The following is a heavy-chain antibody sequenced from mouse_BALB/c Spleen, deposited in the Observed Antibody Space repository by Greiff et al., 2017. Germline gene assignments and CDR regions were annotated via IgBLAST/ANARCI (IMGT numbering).Heavy chain of an antibody. CDR3: ARHGTTVVAPFDY. J-gene: IGHJ2*01. CDR2: ISSGGSYT. CDR1: GFTFSSYG. V-gene: IGHV5-6*01. Sequence: EVQLKESGGDLVKPGGSLKLSCAASGFTFSSYGMSWVRQTPDKRLEWVATISSGGSYTYYPDSVKGRFTISRDNAKNTLYLQMSSLKSEDTAMYYCARHGTTVVAPFDYWGQGTTLTVSS. D-gene: IGHD1-1*01.